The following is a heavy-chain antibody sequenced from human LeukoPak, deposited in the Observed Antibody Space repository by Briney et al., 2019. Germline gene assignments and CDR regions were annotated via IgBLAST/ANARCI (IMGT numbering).Heavy chain of an antibody. CDR1: GFTFSSYE. CDR2: ISSSGYTT. J-gene: IGHJ3*02. CDR3: ASDRGGWYRDSFDI. V-gene: IGHV3-48*03. Sequence: PGGSLRLSCAASGFTFSSYEMNWVRQAPGKGLEWVSYISSSGYTTDSADSVKGRFTISRDNAKNSLYLQMNSLRAEDTAVYYCASDRGGWYRDSFDIWGQGTMVTVSS. D-gene: IGHD6-19*01.